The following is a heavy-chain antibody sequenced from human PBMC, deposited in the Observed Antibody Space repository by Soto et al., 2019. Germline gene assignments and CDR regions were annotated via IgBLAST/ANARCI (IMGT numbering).Heavy chain of an antibody. CDR2: IYWDDDK. J-gene: IGHJ6*02. CDR1: GFSLSTSGVG. V-gene: IGHV2-5*02. D-gene: IGHD2-21*02. Sequence: QITLKESGPTLVKPTQTLTLTCIFSGFSLSTSGVGVGWIRQPPGKALEWLALIYWDDDKRYSPSLRSRLTITKHTSKNQVVLTMTNMDPVDTATYHCIQSRCGGDCLQSYASHYYYGMDVWGQGTTVTVSS. CDR3: IQSRCGGDCLQSYASHYYYGMDV.